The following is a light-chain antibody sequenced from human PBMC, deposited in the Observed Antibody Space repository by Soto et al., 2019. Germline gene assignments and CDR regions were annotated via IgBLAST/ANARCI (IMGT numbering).Light chain of an antibody. CDR2: EAD. CDR3: SSYAGDSALI. V-gene: IGLV2-23*01. J-gene: IGLJ2*01. Sequence: QSVMTQPASVSGSPVQSISISCTGSRSDVGRYNFVSWYQLFPGKAPKLIIYEADKRPSGVSSRFSGSKSGFTASLTISGLQAEDEADYFCSSYAGDSALIFGGGTKLTVL. CDR1: RSDVGRYNF.